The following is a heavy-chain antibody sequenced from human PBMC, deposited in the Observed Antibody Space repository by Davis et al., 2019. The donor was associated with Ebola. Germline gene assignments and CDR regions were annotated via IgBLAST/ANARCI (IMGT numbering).Heavy chain of an antibody. V-gene: IGHV3-74*01. CDR1: GFTFSSYW. CDR3: ARDIAAAGIGGYYYMDV. Sequence: PGGSLRLSCAASGFTFSSYWMHWVRQAPGKGLVWVSRINSDGSSTSYADSVKGRFTISRDNAKNTLYLQMNSLRAEDTAVYYCARDIAAAGIGGYYYMDVWGKGTTVTVSS. CDR2: INSDGSST. D-gene: IGHD6-13*01. J-gene: IGHJ6*03.